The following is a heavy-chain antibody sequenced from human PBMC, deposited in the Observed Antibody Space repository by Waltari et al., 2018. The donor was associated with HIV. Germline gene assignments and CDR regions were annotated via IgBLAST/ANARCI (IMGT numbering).Heavy chain of an antibody. CDR1: VHNFNTLD. Sequence: QAQLVQSGDELKHPGTSLRVSCTASVHNFNTLDVNWVRQAAGQGLEWMGWLNPNSGRTGYARKFQGRVTMTMNTYTKTAYMDLRDLRFEDTAVYYCTTSRPGAMFGDLWGQGSLITVS. CDR3: TTSRPGAMFGDL. J-gene: IGHJ4*02. D-gene: IGHD3-3*01. CDR2: LNPNSGRT. V-gene: IGHV1-8*01.